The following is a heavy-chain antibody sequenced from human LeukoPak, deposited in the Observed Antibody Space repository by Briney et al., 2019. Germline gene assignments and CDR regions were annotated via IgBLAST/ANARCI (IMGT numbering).Heavy chain of an antibody. Sequence: GSLRHSRAAFGFNLSHFAMSRVRPAPGKGLEWVSGIGCGDPHYPDSANRRFTISHHDPRNKLDLQMTSQRAEDRAVHYCAIDGHSFNSMWDYFDSWGQGTLVTVSS. V-gene: IGHV3-23*01. CDR2: IGCGDP. D-gene: IGHD1-26*01. CDR1: GFNLSHFA. CDR3: AIDGHSFNSMWDYFDS. J-gene: IGHJ4*02.